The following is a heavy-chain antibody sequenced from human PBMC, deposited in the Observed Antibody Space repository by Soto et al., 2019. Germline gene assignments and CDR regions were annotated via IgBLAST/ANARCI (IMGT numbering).Heavy chain of an antibody. CDR1: GFPFNSYT. CDR3: AKDKTGVRGGYYYYGVDV. J-gene: IGHJ6*02. Sequence: GGSLRLSCAASGFPFNSYTMNWVRQAPGKGLEWVSAISNTGVTTFYADSVRGRFTISRDNSKNTLYLQMNSLRAEDTAVYFCAKDKTGVRGGYYYYGVDVWGQGTTVTVSS. V-gene: IGHV3-23*01. D-gene: IGHD1-1*01. CDR2: ISNTGVTT.